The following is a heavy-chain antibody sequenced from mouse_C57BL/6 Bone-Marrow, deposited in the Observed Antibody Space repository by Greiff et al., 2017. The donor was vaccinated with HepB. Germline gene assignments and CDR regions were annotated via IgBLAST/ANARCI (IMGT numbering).Heavy chain of an antibody. D-gene: IGHD1-1*01. J-gene: IGHJ4*01. Sequence: VKLMESGPGLVQPSQRLSITCTVSGFSLTSYGVHWVRQSPGKGLEWLGVIWRGGSTDYNAAFMSRLSITKDNSKSQVFFKMNSLQADDTAIYYCAKMGITTVVEGAMDYWGQGTSVTVSS. CDR2: IWRGGST. CDR1: GFSLTSYG. CDR3: AKMGITTVVEGAMDY. V-gene: IGHV2-5*01.